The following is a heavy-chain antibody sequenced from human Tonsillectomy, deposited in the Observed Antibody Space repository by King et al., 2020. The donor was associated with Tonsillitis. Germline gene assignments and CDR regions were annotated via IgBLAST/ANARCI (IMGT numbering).Heavy chain of an antibody. CDR3: ARTYYNFYYYYMDV. J-gene: IGHJ6*03. Sequence: TLKESGPALVKPTQTLTLTCTLSGFSLSTSGRCVSWIRQPPGKALELLSRIDWDDAKNYRPALKTRLTISKDTSKNQVVLTMTNMDPVDTATYYCARTYYNFYYYYMDVWGKGTTVTVSS. V-gene: IGHV2-70*11. D-gene: IGHD5-24*01. CDR2: IDWDDAK. CDR1: GFSLSTSGRC.